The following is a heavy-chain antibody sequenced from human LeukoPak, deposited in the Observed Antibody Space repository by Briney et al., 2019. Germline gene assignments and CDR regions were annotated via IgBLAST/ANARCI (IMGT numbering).Heavy chain of an antibody. D-gene: IGHD6-19*01. CDR2: IYSGGSA. CDR3: AKTTGYSSGWYGDY. Sequence: PGGSLRLSSAASGFNVSSNYMNWVRQAPGKGLEWVSVIYSGGSAYYADSVKGRFTVSRHNSKNTLYLQMNSLRAGDTAVYYCAKTTGYSSGWYGDYWGQGTLVTVSS. J-gene: IGHJ4*02. V-gene: IGHV3-53*01. CDR1: GFNVSSNY.